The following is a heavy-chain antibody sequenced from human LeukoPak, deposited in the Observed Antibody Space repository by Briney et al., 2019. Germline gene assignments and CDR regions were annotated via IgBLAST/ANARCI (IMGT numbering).Heavy chain of an antibody. Sequence: ASVKVSCKASGYTFIDFYIHWVRQAPGQGLEWMGWVHPKSGRTNYAQQFQGRVTMTRDTSISTVYMEVSGLTSDDTAVFYCARAGADAFDIWGQGTMVTVSS. CDR1: GYTFIDFY. CDR3: ARAGADAFDI. CDR2: VHPKSGRT. J-gene: IGHJ3*02. V-gene: IGHV1-2*02. D-gene: IGHD3-10*01.